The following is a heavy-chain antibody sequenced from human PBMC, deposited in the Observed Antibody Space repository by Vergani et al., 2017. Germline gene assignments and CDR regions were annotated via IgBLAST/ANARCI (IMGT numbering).Heavy chain of an antibody. CDR3: TTLPHDYGDLYYFDY. J-gene: IGHJ4*02. V-gene: IGHV3-15*01. CDR2: IKSKTDGGTT. Sequence: EVQLVESGGGLVKPGGSLRLSCAASGFTFSNAWMSWVRQAPGKGLEWVGRIKSKTDGGTTDYAAPVKGRFTISRDDSKNTLYLQMNSLKTEDTAVYYCTTLPHDYGDLYYFDYWGQGTLVTVSS. CDR1: GFTFSNAW. D-gene: IGHD4-17*01.